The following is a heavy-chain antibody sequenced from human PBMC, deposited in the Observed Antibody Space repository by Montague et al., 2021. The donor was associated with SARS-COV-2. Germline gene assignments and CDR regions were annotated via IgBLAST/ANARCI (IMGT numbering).Heavy chain of an antibody. D-gene: IGHD1-7*01. J-gene: IGHJ5*02. CDR1: GGSVGSSHYY. CDR2: NYYSGSN. CDR3: ARGLYNWNYEHWFDT. Sequence: SETLSLTCTVSGGSVGSSHYYWAWKRQPPGKGLEGIGTNYYSGSNYYNPSTRSRVTIDVDASTNQFSLKLPSVTAADTAVYFCARGLYNWNYEHWFDTWGQGTLVTVSS. V-gene: IGHV4-39*01.